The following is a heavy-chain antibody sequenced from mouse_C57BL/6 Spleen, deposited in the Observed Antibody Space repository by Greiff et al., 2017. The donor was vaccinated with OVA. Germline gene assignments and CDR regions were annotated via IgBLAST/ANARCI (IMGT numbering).Heavy chain of an antibody. CDR2: ISPGNSDT. CDR1: GYTFTSYW. CDR3: TRSGGYDGYYCDY. D-gene: IGHD2-2*01. Sequence: EVQLQQSGTVLARPGASVKMSCKTSGYTFTSYWMHWVKQRPGQGLEWIGAISPGNSDTSSNQKFKGKAKLTAVTSASTAYMELSSLTNEDSAVDYCTRSGGYDGYYCDYWGQGTTLTVSS. V-gene: IGHV1-5*01. J-gene: IGHJ2*01.